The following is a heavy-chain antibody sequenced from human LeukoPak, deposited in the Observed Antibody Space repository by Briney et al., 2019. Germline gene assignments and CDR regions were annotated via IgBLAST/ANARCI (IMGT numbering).Heavy chain of an antibody. J-gene: IGHJ5*02. D-gene: IGHD3-22*01. CDR3: IMSYHYETTGYAS. CDR1: GFTFDDYA. V-gene: IGHV3-9*01. CDR2: ISWNSGSI. Sequence: GGSLRLSCAASGFTFDDYAMHWVRQAPGKGLEWVSGISWNSGSIGYADSVKGRFSISRDTAKNSLYLQMNSLRAEDTAIYYCIMSYHYETTGYASWGQGTLVTVSS.